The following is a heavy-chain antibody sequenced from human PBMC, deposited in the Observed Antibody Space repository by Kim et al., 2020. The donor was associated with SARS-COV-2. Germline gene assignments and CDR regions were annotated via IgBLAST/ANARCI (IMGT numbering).Heavy chain of an antibody. D-gene: IGHD6-13*01. J-gene: IGHJ4*02. CDR2: TYCRSRWLN. CDR1: GDSVSSNIAT. CDR3: ARAAGGQSGLDF. Sequence: SQTLSLTCVISGDSVSSNIATWNWVRQSPSRGLEWLGRTYCRSRWLNEYATSVKSRITINPDTPKNQFSLQLSSVTPEDTAVYYCARAAGGQSGLDFWGQGTLVTVSS. V-gene: IGHV6-1*01.